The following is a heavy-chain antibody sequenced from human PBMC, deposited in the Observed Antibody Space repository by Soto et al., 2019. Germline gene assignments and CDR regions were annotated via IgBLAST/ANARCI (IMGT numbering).Heavy chain of an antibody. CDR1: GGSISSSSYY. CDR3: ACIFSGGYGYGFYYYGSDV. D-gene: IGHD5-18*01. J-gene: IGHJ6*02. Sequence: SETLSLTCTVSGGSISSSSYYWCWIRHPPGKGLEWIGSIYYSGSTYYDPSLKSRVTISVDTSKNQFSLKLSSVTAADTAVYYCACIFSGGYGYGFYYYGSDVCGPGTTVTVSS. V-gene: IGHV4-39*01. CDR2: IYYSGST.